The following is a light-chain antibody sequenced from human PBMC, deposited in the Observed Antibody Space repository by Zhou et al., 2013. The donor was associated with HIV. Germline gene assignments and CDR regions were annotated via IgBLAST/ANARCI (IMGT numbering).Light chain of an antibody. CDR1: QSINNW. CDR2: MAS. CDR3: EQYESESRT. J-gene: IGKJ1*01. V-gene: IGKV1-5*03. Sequence: DIQMTQSPSTLSASIGDRVTITCRASQSINNWLAWYQQKPGKAPKLLMYMASTLESGVPFRFSGSGSGTEFALTIDSLQADDFATYYCEQYESESRTFGQGTKVEV.